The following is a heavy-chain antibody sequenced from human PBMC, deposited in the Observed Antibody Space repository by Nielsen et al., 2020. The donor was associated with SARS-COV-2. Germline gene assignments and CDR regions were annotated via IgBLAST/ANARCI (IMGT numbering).Heavy chain of an antibody. CDR2: IDSSGEII. CDR3: ARDLYSSGWYPYGDY. J-gene: IGHJ4*02. D-gene: IGHD6-19*01. V-gene: IGHV3-48*04. CDR1: GFSFSSFS. Sequence: GESLKISCAASGFSFSSFSMSWVRQAPGKGPEWISYIDSSGEIIFYSDSVKGRFTISRDNAKNSLYLQMNSLRAEDTAVYYCARDLYSSGWYPYGDYWGQGTLVTVSS.